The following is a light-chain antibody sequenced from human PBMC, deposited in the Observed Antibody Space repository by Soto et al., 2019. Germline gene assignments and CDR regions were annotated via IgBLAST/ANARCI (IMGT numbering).Light chain of an antibody. J-gene: IGLJ3*02. Sequence: QSALTQPASVSGSPGQSITISCTGTSSDVGTYKFVSWYQQHPGKVPTLMIHEGTKRPSGVSNRFPGSKSGNTATLTISGLQPEDEANYYCCSYAGTSFWVFGGGTKVTVL. CDR2: EGT. CDR3: CSYAGTSFWV. V-gene: IGLV2-23*01. CDR1: SSDVGTYKF.